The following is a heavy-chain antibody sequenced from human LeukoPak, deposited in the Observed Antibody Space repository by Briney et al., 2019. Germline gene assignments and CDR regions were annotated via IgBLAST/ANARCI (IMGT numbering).Heavy chain of an antibody. CDR2: FYYSGST. D-gene: IGHD1-26*01. Sequence: SETLSLTCTVSGDSIRSGSFYWGWIRQPPGKGLEWIGSFYYSGSTYYNPSLKSRVTISVDTSKNQFSLKLSSVTAADTAVYYCAREIVGATVPAARWFDPWGQGTLVTVSS. CDR1: GDSIRSGSFY. J-gene: IGHJ5*02. CDR3: AREIVGATVPAARWFDP. V-gene: IGHV4-39*07.